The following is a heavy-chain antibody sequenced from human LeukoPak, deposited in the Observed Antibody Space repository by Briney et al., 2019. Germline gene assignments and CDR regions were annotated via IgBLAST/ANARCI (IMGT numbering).Heavy chain of an antibody. CDR2: ISYDGSNK. CDR3: AKGRAVEVVAAFNY. J-gene: IGHJ4*02. V-gene: IGHV3-30*18. D-gene: IGHD2-15*01. Sequence: GGSPRLSCAASGFTFSSYGMHWVRQAPGKGLEWVAVISYDGSNKYYADSVKGRFTISRDNSKSTLYLQMNSLRAEDTAVYYCAKGRAVEVVAAFNYWGQGTVVTVSS. CDR1: GFTFSSYG.